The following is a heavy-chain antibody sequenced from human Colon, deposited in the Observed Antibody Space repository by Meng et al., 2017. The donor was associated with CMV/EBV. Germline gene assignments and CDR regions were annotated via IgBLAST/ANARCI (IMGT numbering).Heavy chain of an antibody. CDR2: IYSNGRI. Sequence: QVQLQGSRPGLVKPSGTLSLTCTGSCGSISGHYWTWIRRPAGEGLQWLGRIYSNGRIDENYSLRSRVTISVDTSKNQLSLRLTSVTAADTAVYYCGRAGARGVPIDVWGRGTLVTVSS. J-gene: IGHJ1*01. D-gene: IGHD3-10*01. CDR1: CGSISGHY. CDR3: GRAGARGVPIDV. V-gene: IGHV4-4*07.